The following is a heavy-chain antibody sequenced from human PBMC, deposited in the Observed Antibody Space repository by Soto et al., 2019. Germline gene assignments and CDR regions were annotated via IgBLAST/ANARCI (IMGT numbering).Heavy chain of an antibody. CDR3: AREARTTYSSRGYFDY. Sequence: ASVKVSCKASGYTFTGYYMHWVRQAPGQGLEWMGCINPNSGGTNYAQKFQGWVTMTRDTSISTAYMELSRLRSDDTAVYYCAREARTTYSSRGYFDYWGQGTLVTVSS. J-gene: IGHJ4*02. CDR1: GYTFTGYY. V-gene: IGHV1-2*04. CDR2: INPNSGGT. D-gene: IGHD6-13*01.